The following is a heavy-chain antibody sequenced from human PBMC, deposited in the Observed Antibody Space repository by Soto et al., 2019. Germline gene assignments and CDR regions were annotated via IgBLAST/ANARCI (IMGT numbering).Heavy chain of an antibody. J-gene: IGHJ6*02. V-gene: IGHV3-11*01. CDR2: ISSSGSTI. D-gene: IGHD3-22*01. Sequence: PGGSLRLSCAASGFTFSDYYMSWIRQAPGKGLEWVSYISSSGSTIYYAYSVKGRFTISRDNSKNTLYLQMNSMRAEDTAVYYCAKTRNYSDGSGYYSFPLDVWGQGTTVTVSS. CDR1: GFTFSDYY. CDR3: AKTRNYSDGSGYYSFPLDV.